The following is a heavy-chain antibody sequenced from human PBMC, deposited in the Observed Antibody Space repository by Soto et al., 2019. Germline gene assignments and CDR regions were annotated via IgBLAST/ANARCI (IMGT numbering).Heavy chain of an antibody. J-gene: IGHJ4*02. Sequence: GISSVRQAPGQGLEWMGWITAYNGNTNYAQKLQDRVTMTTDTSTSTAYMELRSLRSDDTAVYYCAKRRGYSNGEFDYWGQGTLVTVSS. V-gene: IGHV1-18*01. CDR1: G. D-gene: IGHD5-18*01. CDR2: ITAYNGNT. CDR3: AKRRGYSNGEFDY.